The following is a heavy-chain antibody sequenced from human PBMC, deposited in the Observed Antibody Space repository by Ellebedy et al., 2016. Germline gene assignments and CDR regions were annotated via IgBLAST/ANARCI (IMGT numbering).Heavy chain of an antibody. J-gene: IGHJ3*02. CDR3: AKDLMAGTILPGLWAFDI. D-gene: IGHD1-1*01. V-gene: IGHV3-30*18. Sequence: GGSLRLXXAASGFTFSSYGMHWVRQAPGKGLEWVAVISYDGSNKYYADSVKGRFTISRDNSKNTLYLQMNSLRAEDTAVYYCAKDLMAGTILPGLWAFDIWGQGTMVTVSS. CDR1: GFTFSSYG. CDR2: ISYDGSNK.